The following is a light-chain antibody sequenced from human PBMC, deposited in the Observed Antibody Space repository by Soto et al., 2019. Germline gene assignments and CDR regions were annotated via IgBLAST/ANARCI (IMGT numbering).Light chain of an antibody. J-gene: IGKJ5*01. CDR1: QSVSSN. Sequence: EVVMTQSPDTLSVSPGERATLSCRASQSVSSNLAWYQQKLGQAPRLLIYGASTRATGISARISGSGAGAYFNLTISRLEPADYAVYYCQQRSNWPPITFGQGTRLEIK. CDR2: GAS. V-gene: IGKV3-15*01. CDR3: QQRSNWPPIT.